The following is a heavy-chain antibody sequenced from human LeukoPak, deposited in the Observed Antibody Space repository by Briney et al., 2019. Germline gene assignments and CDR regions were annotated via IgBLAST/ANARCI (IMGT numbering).Heavy chain of an antibody. CDR1: GYTFTSYY. V-gene: IGHV1-46*01. CDR2: INPSGGST. CDR3: AFGAYYDFWSGSWGVAQPNWFDP. J-gene: IGHJ5*02. Sequence: GASVKVSCKASGYTFTSYYMHWVRQAPGQGLEWMGIINPSGGSTSYAQKFQGRVTMTRDTSTSTVYMELSSLRSEDTAVYYCAFGAYYDFWSGSWGVAQPNWFDPWGQGTLVTDSS. D-gene: IGHD3-3*01.